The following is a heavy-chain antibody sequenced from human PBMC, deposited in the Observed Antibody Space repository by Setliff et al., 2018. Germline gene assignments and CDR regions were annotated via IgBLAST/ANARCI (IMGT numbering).Heavy chain of an antibody. CDR1: GGSISSSSYY. CDR2: IYYRGST. J-gene: IGHJ4*02. V-gene: IGHV4-39*01. Sequence: KSSETLSLTCTVSGGSISSSSYYWGWIRQPPGKGLEWIGSIYYRGSTYYNPSLKSRVTISIDTSKNQFSLKLTSVTAADTAVYYCARLSYYGSGSYYDFDSWGQGTLVTVSS. D-gene: IGHD3-10*01. CDR3: ARLSYYGSGSYYDFDS.